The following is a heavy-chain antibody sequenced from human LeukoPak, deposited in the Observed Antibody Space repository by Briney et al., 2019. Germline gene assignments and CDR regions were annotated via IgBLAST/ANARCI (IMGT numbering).Heavy chain of an antibody. CDR1: GVSISSSNSY. V-gene: IGHV4-39*01. CDR2: IYYSGNT. J-gene: IGHJ4*02. Sequence: PSETLSLTCTVSGVSISSSNSYWGWIRQPPGKGLEWIGSIYYSGNTYYNASLKSQVSISIDTSKNQFSLRLTSVTAADTAVYYCAKQTGSGLFILPGGQGTLVTVSS. CDR3: AKQTGSGLFILP. D-gene: IGHD3/OR15-3a*01.